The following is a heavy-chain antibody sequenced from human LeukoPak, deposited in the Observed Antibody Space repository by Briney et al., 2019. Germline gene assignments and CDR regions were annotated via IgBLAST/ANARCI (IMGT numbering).Heavy chain of an antibody. CDR2: INTNTGNP. V-gene: IGHV7-4-1*02. J-gene: IGHJ4*02. D-gene: IGHD3-22*01. CDR1: GYTLTELS. Sequence: ASVKVSCKVSGYTLTELSMHWVRQAPGQGLEWMGWINTNTGNPTYAQGFTGRFVFSLDTSVSTAYLQISSLKAEDTAVYYCARDLFYDSSGTPSYIYYWGQGTLVTVSS. CDR3: ARDLFYDSSGTPSYIYY.